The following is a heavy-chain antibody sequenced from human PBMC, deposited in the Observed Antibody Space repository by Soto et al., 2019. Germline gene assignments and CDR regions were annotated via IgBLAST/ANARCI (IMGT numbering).Heavy chain of an antibody. Sequence: EMQLLESGGGLVQPGGSLRLSCVVSGFSFSTYGVTWVRQAPGKGLEWVCGVSGGSGVTHYTDSVKGRFTISGDDSKNMLHLQMNSLRPEDTAVYYCAKSDYFGSGKYYRDPYFDYWGQGTLVTVSS. CDR3: AKSDYFGSGKYYRDPYFDY. J-gene: IGHJ4*02. CDR2: VSGGSGVT. D-gene: IGHD3-10*01. CDR1: GFSFSTYG. V-gene: IGHV3-23*01.